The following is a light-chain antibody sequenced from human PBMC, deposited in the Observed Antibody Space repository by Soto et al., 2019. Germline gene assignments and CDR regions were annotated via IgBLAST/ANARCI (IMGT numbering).Light chain of an antibody. J-gene: IGKJ1*01. Sequence: EIVLTQSPVTLSLSPGERATLSCRASQSVSNYLAWYQQKPGQAPRLLIYDTSTRATGIPARFSGSGSGTDFTLAVSSREPEDFAVYYCQQRSSWPPWTFGQGTKVEIK. CDR3: QQRSSWPPWT. CDR2: DTS. CDR1: QSVSNY. V-gene: IGKV3-11*01.